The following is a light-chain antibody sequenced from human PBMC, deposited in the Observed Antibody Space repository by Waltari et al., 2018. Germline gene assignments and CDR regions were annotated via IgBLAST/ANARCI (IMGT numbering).Light chain of an antibody. J-gene: IGLJ2*01. CDR1: SRDVGAFDY. Sequence: QSALTQPPSASGSLGQSVTISCTGTSRDVGAFDYVSWYQPPPGKVPRLLIYDIKQRPSGVPDRFSGSKSGNTASLTVSGLRPEDEADYYCLSYAGANDFLAFGGGTTLTVL. V-gene: IGLV2-8*01. CDR2: DIK. CDR3: LSYAGANDFLA.